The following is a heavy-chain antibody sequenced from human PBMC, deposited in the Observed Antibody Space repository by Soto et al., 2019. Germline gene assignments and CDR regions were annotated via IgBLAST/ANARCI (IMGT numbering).Heavy chain of an antibody. CDR2: IYPGDSET. D-gene: IGHD5-18*01. CDR1: GYSFTSYW. J-gene: IGHJ6*02. Sequence: GESLKISCKGSGYSFTSYWIAWVRQMPGKGLEWMGMIYPGDSETRYSPSFQGQVTISADKSISTAYLQWGRLKASDTAMYYCARQDSYGYNYYYGLDVWGQGTTVTVSS. CDR3: ARQDSYGYNYYYGLDV. V-gene: IGHV5-51*01.